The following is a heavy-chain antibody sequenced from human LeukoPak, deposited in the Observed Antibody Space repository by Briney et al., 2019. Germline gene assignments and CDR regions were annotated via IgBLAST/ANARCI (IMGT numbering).Heavy chain of an antibody. J-gene: IGHJ4*02. CDR3: ARDDRVTAPTY. D-gene: IGHD1-1*01. V-gene: IGHV4-34*01. CDR2: IYYSGST. Sequence: SETLSLTCAVYGGSFSGYYWSWIRQSPGKGLEWIGSIYYSGSTFYNPSLKSRVTISVDTSKNQFSLKLRSVTAADTAVYYCARDDRVTAPTYWGQGTLVTVSS. CDR1: GGSFSGYY.